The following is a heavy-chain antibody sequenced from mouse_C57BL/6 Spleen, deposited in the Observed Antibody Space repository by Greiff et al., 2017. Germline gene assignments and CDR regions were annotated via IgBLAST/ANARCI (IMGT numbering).Heavy chain of an antibody. CDR3: TRTTENDGYFDV. D-gene: IGHD2-12*01. J-gene: IGHJ1*03. CDR2: IYPGDGDT. V-gene: IGHV1-82*01. Sequence: VQLQQSGPELVKPGASVKMSCKASGYAFSSSWMNWVKQRPGTGLEWIGRIYPGDGDTNYNRKFKGKATLTADKSSSTAYMQLSSLTSEDSAVYFCTRTTENDGYFDVWGTGTTGTVSS. CDR1: GYAFSSSW.